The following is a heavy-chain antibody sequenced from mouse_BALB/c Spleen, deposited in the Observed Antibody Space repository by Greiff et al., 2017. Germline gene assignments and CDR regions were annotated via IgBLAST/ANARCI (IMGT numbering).Heavy chain of an antibody. CDR1: GYSFTGYN. CDR2: IDPYYGGT. J-gene: IGHJ4*01. Sequence: VHVKQSGPELEKPGASVKISCKASGYSFTGYNMNWVKQSNGKSLEWIGNIDPYYGGTSYNQKFKGKATLTVDKSSSTAYMQLKSLTSEDSAVYYCALYGNYDAMDYWGQGTSVTVSS. V-gene: IGHV1-39*01. D-gene: IGHD2-1*01. CDR3: ALYGNYDAMDY.